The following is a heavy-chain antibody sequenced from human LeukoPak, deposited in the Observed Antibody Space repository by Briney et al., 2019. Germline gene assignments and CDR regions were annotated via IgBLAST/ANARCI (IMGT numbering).Heavy chain of an antibody. Sequence: SETLSLTCAVSGGSLSPHYWSWIRRPLGKGLEWIGEINPGGSTNYNPSLESRVIISVDTSKNQFSLKMDSVRAADTAVYYCAREDCSGGDCTSFDYWGQGTLVTVSS. CDR1: GGSLSPHY. J-gene: IGHJ4*02. CDR2: INPGGST. CDR3: AREDCSGGDCTSFDY. V-gene: IGHV4-34*01. D-gene: IGHD2-15*01.